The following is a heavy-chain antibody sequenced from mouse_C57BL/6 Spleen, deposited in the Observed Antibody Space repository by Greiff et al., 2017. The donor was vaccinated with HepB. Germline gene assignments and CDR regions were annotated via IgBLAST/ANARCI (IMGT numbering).Heavy chain of an antibody. D-gene: IGHD2-1*01. CDR3: ARCYYGNCYFDY. CDR2: INPYNGDT. Sequence: EVQRVESGPELVKPGDSVKISCKASGYSFTGYFMNWVMQSHGKSLEWIGRINPYNGDTFYNQKFKGKATLTVDKSSSTAHMELRSLTSEDSAVYYCARCYYGNCYFDYWGQGTTLTVSS. V-gene: IGHV1-20*01. J-gene: IGHJ2*01. CDR1: GYSFTGYF.